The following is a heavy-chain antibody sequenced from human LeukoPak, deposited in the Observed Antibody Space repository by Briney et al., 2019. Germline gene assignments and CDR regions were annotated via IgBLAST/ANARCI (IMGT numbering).Heavy chain of an antibody. Sequence: PGGSLRLSCEASGFIFSDYYMSWIRQAPGKGVEWVSYISASSGYTKYADSVKGRFTISRDNAKNSVYLQMNSLRADDTAVYYCARDWSPNWFDPWGQGTPVTVSS. CDR3: ARDWSPNWFDP. CDR1: GFIFSDYY. CDR2: ISASSGYT. V-gene: IGHV3-11*06. J-gene: IGHJ5*02.